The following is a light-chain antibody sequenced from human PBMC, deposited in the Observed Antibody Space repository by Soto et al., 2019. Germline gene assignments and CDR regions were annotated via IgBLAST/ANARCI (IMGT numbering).Light chain of an antibody. Sequence: EIVLTQSPGTLSLSPGERVTLSCRAGQRVRGNYLAWYQQKPGQTPRLLIYDASTRATGIPDRFSGSGSGTDFTLTISRLEPEDLAVYYCQQYANLPRTFGQGTKVEIK. CDR1: QRVRGNY. CDR3: QQYANLPRT. CDR2: DAS. V-gene: IGKV3-20*01. J-gene: IGKJ1*01.